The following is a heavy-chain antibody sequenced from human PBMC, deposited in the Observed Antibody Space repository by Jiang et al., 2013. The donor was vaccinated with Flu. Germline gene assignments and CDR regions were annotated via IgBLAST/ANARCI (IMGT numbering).Heavy chain of an antibody. Sequence: GAEVKKPGSSVKVSCKASGGTFSSYTISWVRQAPGQGLEWMGRIIPILGIANYAQKFQGRVTITADKSTSTAYMELSSLRSEDTAVYYCASRENWNYEEGFDYWGQGTLVTVSS. V-gene: IGHV1-69*02. J-gene: IGHJ4*02. CDR3: ASRENWNYEEGFDY. CDR2: IIPILGIA. CDR1: GGTFSSYT. D-gene: IGHD1-7*01.